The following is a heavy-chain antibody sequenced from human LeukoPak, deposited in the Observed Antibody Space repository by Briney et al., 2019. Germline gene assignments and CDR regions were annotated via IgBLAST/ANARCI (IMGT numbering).Heavy chain of an antibody. CDR3: ARDEGAAGHDY. D-gene: IGHD6-13*01. Sequence: PGRSLRLSCAASGFTFSSYGMHWVRQAPGKGLEWVVVIWYDGGNKYYADSVKGRFTISRDNSKNTLYLQMNSLRAEDTAVYYCARDEGAAGHDYWGQGTLVTVSS. CDR2: IWYDGGNK. J-gene: IGHJ4*02. V-gene: IGHV3-33*01. CDR1: GFTFSSYG.